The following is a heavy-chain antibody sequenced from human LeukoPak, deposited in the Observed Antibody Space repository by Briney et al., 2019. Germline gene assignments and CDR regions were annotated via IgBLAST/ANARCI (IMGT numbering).Heavy chain of an antibody. V-gene: IGHV3-74*03. J-gene: IGHJ4*02. D-gene: IGHD6-13*01. CDR1: GFTYTDYW. Sequence: GGSLRLSCAASGFTYTDYWLHWVRQAPGKGLVWVSGINGRGIHTTYADSVKGRFTISRDNAKNTVYLQINSLRVEDTAVYYCARGTIVSAGSDYWGQGTLVTVSS. CDR2: INGRGIHT. CDR3: ARGTIVSAGSDY.